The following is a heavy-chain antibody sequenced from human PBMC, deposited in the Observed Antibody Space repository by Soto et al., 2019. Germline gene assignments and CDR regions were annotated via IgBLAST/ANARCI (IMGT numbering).Heavy chain of an antibody. V-gene: IGHV2-26*01. CDR3: ARISGWLQIYYFDY. J-gene: IGHJ4*02. Sequence: QVTLKESGPVLVKPTETLTLTCTVSGFSLSNARMGVSWIRQPPGKALEWLAHIFSNDEKSYSTSLKSRLTISKDTSKSQVVLTMTNMDPVDTATYYCARISGWLQIYYFDYWGQGTLVTVSS. CDR1: GFSLSNARMG. CDR2: IFSNDEK. D-gene: IGHD6-19*01.